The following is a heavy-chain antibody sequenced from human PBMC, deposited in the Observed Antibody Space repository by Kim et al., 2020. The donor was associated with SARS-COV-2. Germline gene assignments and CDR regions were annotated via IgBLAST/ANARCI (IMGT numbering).Heavy chain of an antibody. J-gene: IGHJ6*02. D-gene: IGHD4-4*01. Sequence: SETLSLTCAVYGGSFSGYYWSWIRQPPGKGLEWIGEINHSGSTNYNPSLKSRVTISVDTSKNQFSLKLSSVTAADTAVYYCARDTVTRRPYYYYYGMDVWGQGTTVTVSS. CDR1: GGSFSGYY. V-gene: IGHV4-34*01. CDR2: INHSGST. CDR3: ARDTVTRRPYYYYYGMDV.